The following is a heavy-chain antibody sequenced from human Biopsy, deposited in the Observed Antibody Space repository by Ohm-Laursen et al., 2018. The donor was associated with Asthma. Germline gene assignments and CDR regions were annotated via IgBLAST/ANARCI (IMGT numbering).Heavy chain of an antibody. CDR1: GFVFRSHA. Sequence: SLRLSCAASGFVFRSHAMHWVRQAPGKGLEWVAVVSYDGGVAHYADSMKGRFTISRDNAKSTLYLQMNSLTAEDTAVYYCAREGVAGTHIEDWGQGTLVTVSS. CDR2: VSYDGGVA. J-gene: IGHJ4*02. D-gene: IGHD6-19*01. CDR3: AREGVAGTHIED. V-gene: IGHV3-30*03.